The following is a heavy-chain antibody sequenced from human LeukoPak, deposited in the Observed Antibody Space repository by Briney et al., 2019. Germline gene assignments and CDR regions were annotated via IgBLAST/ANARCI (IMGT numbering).Heavy chain of an antibody. V-gene: IGHV3-30*01. CDR1: GFTFSGYA. CDR3: ARGLYPTYYYDSSGYYS. D-gene: IGHD3-22*01. Sequence: GRSLRLSCAASGFTFSGYAMHWVRQAPGKGLEWVAVISYDGSNKYYADSVKGRFTISRDNSKNTLYLQMNSLRAEDTAVYYCARGLYPTYYYDSSGYYSWGQGTLVTVSS. CDR2: ISYDGSNK. J-gene: IGHJ4*02.